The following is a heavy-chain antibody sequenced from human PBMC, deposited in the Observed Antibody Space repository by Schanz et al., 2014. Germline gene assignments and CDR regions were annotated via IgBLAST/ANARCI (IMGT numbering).Heavy chain of an antibody. CDR1: GFAFSDYG. V-gene: IGHV3-66*01. J-gene: IGHJ4*02. CDR2: IYSGGDT. D-gene: IGHD6-19*01. CDR3: ARKTDSSGTGDY. Sequence: VQLVESGGGLVKPGGSLRLSCAASGFAFSDYGMHWVRQAPGKGLEWVSLIYSGGDTNYAGSVKGRSTISRDGSKNTLYLQMNSLRAEDTAVYYCARKTDSSGTGDYWGQGTLVTVSS.